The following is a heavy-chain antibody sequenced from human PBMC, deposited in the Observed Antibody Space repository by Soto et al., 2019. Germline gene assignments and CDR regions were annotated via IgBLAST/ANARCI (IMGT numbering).Heavy chain of an antibody. CDR1: GGSISSYY. J-gene: IGHJ4*02. V-gene: IGHV4-59*01. D-gene: IGHD3-10*01. CDR3: ARDYGSGRFDY. Sequence: SETLSLTCTVSGGSISSYYWSWIRQPPGKGLEWIGYIYYSGSTNYNPSLKSRVTISVDTSKNQFSLKLSSVTAADTAVYYCARDYGSGRFDYWGQGTLVTVSS. CDR2: IYYSGST.